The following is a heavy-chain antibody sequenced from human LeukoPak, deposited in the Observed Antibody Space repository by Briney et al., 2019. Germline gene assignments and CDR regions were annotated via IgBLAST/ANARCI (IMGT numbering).Heavy chain of an antibody. J-gene: IGHJ6*03. CDR1: GYTFTSYG. CDR2: INGYNDNT. D-gene: IGHD2-2*02. CDR3: ARDHRKNVVVVPDAIYYYYMDV. V-gene: IGHV1-18*01. Sequence: ASVKVSCKSSGYTFTSYGITWVRQAPRQGLERMGWINGYNDNTNYAQKLQGRVTMTTDTSTSTAYMELRSLKSDDTAVYYCARDHRKNVVVVPDAIYYYYMDVWGEGTTVTVSS.